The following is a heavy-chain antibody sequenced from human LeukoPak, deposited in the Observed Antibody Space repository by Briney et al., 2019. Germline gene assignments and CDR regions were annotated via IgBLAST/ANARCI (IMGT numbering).Heavy chain of an antibody. CDR1: GYTLTELS. D-gene: IGHD6-19*01. J-gene: IGHJ4*02. Sequence: ASVKVSCKVSGYTLTELSMHWVRQAPGKGLEWMGGFDPEDGETIYAQKFQGRVTMTEDTSTDTAYMELSSLRSEDTAVYYCATSVFGEQWLPRQPFDYWGQGTLVTVSS. CDR2: FDPEDGET. V-gene: IGHV1-24*01. CDR3: ATSVFGEQWLPRQPFDY.